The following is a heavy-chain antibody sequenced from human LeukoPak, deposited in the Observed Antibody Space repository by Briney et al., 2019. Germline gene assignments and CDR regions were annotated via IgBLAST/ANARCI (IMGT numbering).Heavy chain of an antibody. D-gene: IGHD3-10*01. V-gene: IGHV4-34*01. CDR1: GGSISSGDYS. Sequence: SETLSLTCAVSGGSISSGDYSWSWIRQPPGKGLEWIGEINHSGSTNYNPSLKSRVTISVDTSKNQFSLKLSSVTAADTAVYYCARLLVRGVNDYWGQGTLVTVSS. CDR3: ARLLVRGVNDY. CDR2: INHSGST. J-gene: IGHJ4*02.